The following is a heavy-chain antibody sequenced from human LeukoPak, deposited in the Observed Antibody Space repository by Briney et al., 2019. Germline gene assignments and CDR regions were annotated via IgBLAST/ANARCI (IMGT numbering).Heavy chain of an antibody. Sequence: PGGSLRLSRAASGFTFSSYGMHWVRQAPGKGLEWVAFIRYDGSNKYYADSVKGRFTISRDNSKNTLYLQMNSLRAEDTAVYYCAKDWGYCRSTSCYILSAGFDYWGQGTLVTVSS. D-gene: IGHD2-2*02. V-gene: IGHV3-30*02. CDR2: IRYDGSNK. CDR3: AKDWGYCRSTSCYILSAGFDY. CDR1: GFTFSSYG. J-gene: IGHJ4*02.